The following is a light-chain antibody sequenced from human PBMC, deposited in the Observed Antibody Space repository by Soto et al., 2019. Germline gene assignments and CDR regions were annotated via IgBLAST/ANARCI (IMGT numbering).Light chain of an antibody. CDR3: QQYDSVLGT. CDR2: KAS. V-gene: IGKV1-5*03. CDR1: QSISSW. J-gene: IGKJ1*01. Sequence: DIQMTQSPSSLSASVGDRVTMTCRASQSISSWLAWYQQKPGKAPKLLIYKASTLKSGVPSRFSGSGSGTEFTLTISSLQPDDFATYYCQQYDSVLGTFGPGTKVDI.